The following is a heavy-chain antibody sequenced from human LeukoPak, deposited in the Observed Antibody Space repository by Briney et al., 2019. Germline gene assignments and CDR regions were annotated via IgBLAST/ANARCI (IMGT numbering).Heavy chain of an antibody. CDR1: GFTFSSYA. CDR3: ARATYDSGRDY. V-gene: IGHV3-48*03. CDR2: ICTSGRSI. D-gene: IGHD6-19*01. J-gene: IGHJ4*02. Sequence: GGSLRLSCAASGFTFSSYAMSWVRQAPGKGLEWVSYICTSGRSISYADSVKGRFTISRDNPKNSLYLQMNSLRAEDTAVYYCARATYDSGRDYWGQGTLVTVSS.